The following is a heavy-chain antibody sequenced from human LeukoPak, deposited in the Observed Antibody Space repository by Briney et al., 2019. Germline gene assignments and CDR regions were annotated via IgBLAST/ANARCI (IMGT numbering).Heavy chain of an antibody. Sequence: PSETLSLTCTVSGGSISSYYWSWIRQPAGKGLEWIGRIYTSGSTNYNPSHKSRVTMSVDMSKNQFSLKLSSVTAADTAVYYCARNYYDSSGYKYAFDYWGQGTLVTVSS. J-gene: IGHJ4*02. CDR3: ARNYYDSSGYKYAFDY. CDR2: IYTSGST. D-gene: IGHD3-22*01. V-gene: IGHV4-4*07. CDR1: GGSISSYY.